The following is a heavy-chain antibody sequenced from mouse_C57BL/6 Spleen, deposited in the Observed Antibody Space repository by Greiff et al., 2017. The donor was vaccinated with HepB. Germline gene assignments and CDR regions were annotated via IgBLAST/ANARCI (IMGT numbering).Heavy chain of an antibody. V-gene: IGHV1-19*01. CDR2: INPYNGGT. CDR1: GYTFTDYY. Sequence: EVQLQQSGPVLVKPGASVKMSCKASGYTFTDYYMNWVKQSHGKSLEWIGVINPYNGGTSYNQKFKGKATLTVDKSSSTAYMELNSLTSEDSAVYYCARRDYYGSYYFDYWGQGTTLTVSS. J-gene: IGHJ2*01. D-gene: IGHD1-1*01. CDR3: ARRDYYGSYYFDY.